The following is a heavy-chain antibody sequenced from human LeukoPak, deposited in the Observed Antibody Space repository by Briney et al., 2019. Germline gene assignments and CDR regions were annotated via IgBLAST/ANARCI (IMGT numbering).Heavy chain of an antibody. J-gene: IGHJ3*02. V-gene: IGHV1-2*02. Sequence: ASVKVSCKASGYTFTRYGISWVRQAPGQGLGWMGWINPNSGGTNYAQKFQGRVTMTRDTSISTAYMELSRLRSDDTAVYYCARIVTRIQDAGVRDDAFDIWGQRTMVTVPS. CDR3: ARIVTRIQDAGVRDDAFDI. CDR1: GYTFTRYG. CDR2: INPNSGGT. D-gene: IGHD3-16*02.